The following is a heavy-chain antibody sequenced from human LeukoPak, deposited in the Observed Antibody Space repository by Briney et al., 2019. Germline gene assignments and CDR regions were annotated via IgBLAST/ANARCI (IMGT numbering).Heavy chain of an antibody. Sequence: AASVKVSCKASGGTFSSYAISWVRQAPGQGLEWMGRIIPIFGTANYAQKFQGRVTITADKSTSTAYMELSSLRSEDTAVYYCARDRYYYDSSGYYYLYYFDYWGQGTLVTVSP. V-gene: IGHV1-69*06. CDR1: GGTFSSYA. J-gene: IGHJ4*02. CDR2: IIPIFGTA. CDR3: ARDRYYYDSSGYYYLYYFDY. D-gene: IGHD3-22*01.